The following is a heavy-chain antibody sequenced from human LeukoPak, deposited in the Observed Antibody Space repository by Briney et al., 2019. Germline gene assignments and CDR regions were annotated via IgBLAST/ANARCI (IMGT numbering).Heavy chain of an antibody. Sequence: GGSLRLSCAASKFAFSSYAMSWVRQAPGKGLEWVSAISGGGGNTYYADSVKGRFTISRDDSKNTAYLQMNSLKTEDTAVYYCTGNSNRSTCFDYWGQGTLVTVSS. CDR1: KFAFSSYA. CDR3: TGNSNRSTCFDY. V-gene: IGHV3-23*01. CDR2: ISGGGGNT. J-gene: IGHJ4*02. D-gene: IGHD1-1*01.